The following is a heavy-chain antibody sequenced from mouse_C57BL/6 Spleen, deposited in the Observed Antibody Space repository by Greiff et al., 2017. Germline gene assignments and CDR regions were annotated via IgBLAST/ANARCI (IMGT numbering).Heavy chain of an antibody. Sequence: EVQLVESEGGLVQPGSSMKLSCTASGFTFSDYYMAWVRQVPEKGLEWVANINYDGSSTYYLDSLKSRFIISRDNAKNILYLQMSSLKSEDTATYYCARALYYDYDYAMDYWGQGTSVTVSS. CDR3: ARALYYDYDYAMDY. J-gene: IGHJ4*01. CDR2: INYDGSST. D-gene: IGHD2-4*01. CDR1: GFTFSDYY. V-gene: IGHV5-16*01.